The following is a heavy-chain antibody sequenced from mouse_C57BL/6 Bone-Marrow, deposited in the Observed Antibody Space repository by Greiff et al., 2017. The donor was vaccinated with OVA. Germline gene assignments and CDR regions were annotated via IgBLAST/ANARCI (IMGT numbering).Heavy chain of an antibody. D-gene: IGHD1-1*01. V-gene: IGHV1-52*01. CDR3: AREGVTTVVRYFDD. CDR1: GYTITSYC. Sequence: QVQLQQSGAELVRPGSSVKLSCTASGYTITSYCMHWVKQRPIQGLEWIGNIDPSDSETHYTQKFKGKATLTVDKSSSTAYMQLSSLTSEDSAVDDSAREGVTTVVRYFDDWGTGTTVTVSS. CDR2: IDPSDSET. J-gene: IGHJ1*03.